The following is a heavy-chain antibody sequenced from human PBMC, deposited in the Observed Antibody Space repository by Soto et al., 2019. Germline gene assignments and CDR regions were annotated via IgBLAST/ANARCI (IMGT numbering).Heavy chain of an antibody. J-gene: IGHJ6*02. V-gene: IGHV4-4*02. Sequence: PSETLSLTCAFSGASISSSNWWSWVRQPPGKGLDWVGEINPSGGTKYNPSLRSRLTISVDKSKNQFSLRLSAVTAADTAVYYIARANYYYCSGMDFRGQGTTVSVSS. CDR1: GASISSSNW. CDR2: INPSGGT. CDR3: ARANYYYCSGMDF.